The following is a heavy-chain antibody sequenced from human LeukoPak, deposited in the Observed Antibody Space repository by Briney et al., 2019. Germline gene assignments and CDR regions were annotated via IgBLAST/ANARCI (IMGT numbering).Heavy chain of an antibody. D-gene: IGHD3-10*01. CDR3: AKLASITMVRGVTVPHFDY. CDR1: GFTFSSYA. J-gene: IGHJ4*02. CDR2: ISGSGGST. V-gene: IGHV3-23*01. Sequence: GASLRLSCEASGFTFSSYAMSWVRQAPGKGLEWVSAISGSGGSTYYADSVKGRFTISRDNSKNTLYLQMNSLRAEDTAVYYCAKLASITMVRGVTVPHFDYWGQGTLVTVSS.